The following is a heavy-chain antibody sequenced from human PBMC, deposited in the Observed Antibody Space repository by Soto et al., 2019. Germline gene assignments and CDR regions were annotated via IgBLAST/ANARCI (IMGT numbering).Heavy chain of an antibody. D-gene: IGHD3-22*01. CDR3: GSGRSGQILVFY. J-gene: IGHJ4*02. V-gene: IGHV1-2*02. CDR2: IGPESGAT. CDR1: GYTFTGHY. Sequence: ASVKVSCKASGYTFTGHYIHWVRQAPEQGPEWMGEIGPESGATRYEQKFQGRVTMTMDMSINTVYMELSNLTPDDTAVYYCGSGRSGQILVFYWGQGNPVTVSS.